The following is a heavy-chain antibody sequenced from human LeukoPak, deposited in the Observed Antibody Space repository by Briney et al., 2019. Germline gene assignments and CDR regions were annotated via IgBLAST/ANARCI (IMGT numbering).Heavy chain of an antibody. V-gene: IGHV3-23*01. CDR1: GFTFSSYA. CDR2: ISGSGGGT. Sequence: PGGSLRLSCTASGFTFSSYAMSWVRQAPGKGLEWASPISGSGGGTYYTDSVKGRFTISRDNSKNTLYLQMNSLRAEDTAVYYCARSGNYYSFDYWGQGTLVTVSS. D-gene: IGHD1-26*01. J-gene: IGHJ4*02. CDR3: ARSGNYYSFDY.